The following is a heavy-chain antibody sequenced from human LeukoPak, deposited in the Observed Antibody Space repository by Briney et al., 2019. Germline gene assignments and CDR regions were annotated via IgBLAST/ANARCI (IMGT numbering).Heavy chain of an antibody. J-gene: IGHJ4*02. Sequence: PGGSLRLSCAASGLTFSGYSMNWVRQAPGKGLEWVSSISSSSSYIYYADSLKGRFTISRDNSKNTLFLQMNSLRAEDTAVYYSAKVGLAYCGGDCSRPGDYWGQGTLVTVSS. CDR2: ISSSSSYI. CDR3: AKVGLAYCGGDCSRPGDY. V-gene: IGHV3-21*01. D-gene: IGHD2-21*02. CDR1: GLTFSGYS.